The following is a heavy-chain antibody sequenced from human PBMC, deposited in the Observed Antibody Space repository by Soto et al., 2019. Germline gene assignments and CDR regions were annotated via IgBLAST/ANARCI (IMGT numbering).Heavy chain of an antibody. CDR3: AWGDIAGNLDY. Sequence: EVQLVESGGGLVKPGGFLRLSCATSGFSFSDSWMNWVRQAPGKGLEWVGRIKLKADGGATDYAAPVKVRFTLSRDDSKHALLLQKNSLKLVGRAMYYCAWGDIAGNLDYWGRGTLVTVSS. CDR2: IKLKADGGAT. D-gene: IGHD5-12*01. V-gene: IGHV3-15*01. J-gene: IGHJ4*02. CDR1: GFSFSDSW.